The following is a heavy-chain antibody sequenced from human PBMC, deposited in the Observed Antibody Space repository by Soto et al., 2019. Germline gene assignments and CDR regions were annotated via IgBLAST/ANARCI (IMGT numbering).Heavy chain of an antibody. Sequence: QVQLVESGGGVVQPGRSLRLSCAASGFTFSSYAMHWVRQAPGKGLEWVAVISYDGSNKYYADSVKGRFTISRDNSKNTLYMQMNSLRAEDTAVYYCARGFRGWYKEGMDVWGQGTTVTVSS. CDR2: ISYDGSNK. CDR3: ARGFRGWYKEGMDV. CDR1: GFTFSSYA. J-gene: IGHJ6*02. V-gene: IGHV3-30-3*01. D-gene: IGHD6-19*01.